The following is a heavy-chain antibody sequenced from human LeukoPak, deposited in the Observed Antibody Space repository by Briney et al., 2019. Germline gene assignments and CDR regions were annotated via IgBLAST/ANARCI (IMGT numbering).Heavy chain of an antibody. CDR1: GDSISSGDYY. CDR2: IYYSGST. CDR3: ARILWNYYYMDV. D-gene: IGHD3-3*01. V-gene: IGHV4-30-4*08. Sequence: SETLSLTCTVSGDSISSGDYYWSWIRQPPGKGLEWIGYIYYSGSTYYNPSLKSRVTISVDTSKNQFSLKLSSVTAADTAVYYCARILWNYYYMDVWGKGTTVTVSS. J-gene: IGHJ6*03.